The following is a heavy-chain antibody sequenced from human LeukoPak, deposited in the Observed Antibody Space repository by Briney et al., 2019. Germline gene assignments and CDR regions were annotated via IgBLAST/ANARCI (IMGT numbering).Heavy chain of an antibody. CDR3: AKTPRGWAATFDY. V-gene: IGHV3-23*01. CDR1: GFTFNNYG. J-gene: IGHJ4*02. D-gene: IGHD1-26*01. CDR2: ISNDGGGT. Sequence: TGGSLRLSCAASGFTFNNYGLIWVRQAPGKGLEWVAAISNDGGGTMYASFVEGRFTISRDNSKNTLYLQMNSLRAEDTAVYYCAKTPRGWAATFDYWGQGTLVTVSS.